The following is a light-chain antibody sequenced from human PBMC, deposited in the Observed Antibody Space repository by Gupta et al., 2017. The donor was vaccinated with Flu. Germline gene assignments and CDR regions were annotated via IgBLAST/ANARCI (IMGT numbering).Light chain of an antibody. Sequence: EVVLTQSPLSLLVTLGQPASIYCKSSHSLEYSDGKTYLNWFYQRPGQSPRRLIYNVSNRDAGVAERFSGSGWGSDFTLKISSGEEEDVGDYYCWQQTHWPPLTFGHGTNVDIK. CDR1: HSLEYSDGKTY. J-gene: IGKJ3*01. V-gene: IGKV2-30*01. CDR3: WQQTHWPPLT. CDR2: NVS.